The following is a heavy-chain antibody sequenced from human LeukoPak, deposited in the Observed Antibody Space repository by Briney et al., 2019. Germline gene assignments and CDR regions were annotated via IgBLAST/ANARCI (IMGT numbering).Heavy chain of an antibody. CDR1: GGSISSYY. CDR3: ARSKYNWNQANLYYFDY. CDR2: IYYSGST. Sequence: PSETLSLTCTVSGGSISSYYWSWIRQPPGKGLEWIGYIYYSGSTNYNPSLKSRVTISVDTSKNQFSLKLSSVTAADTAVYYCARSKYNWNQANLYYFDYWGQGTLVTVSS. V-gene: IGHV4-59*08. J-gene: IGHJ4*02. D-gene: IGHD1-20*01.